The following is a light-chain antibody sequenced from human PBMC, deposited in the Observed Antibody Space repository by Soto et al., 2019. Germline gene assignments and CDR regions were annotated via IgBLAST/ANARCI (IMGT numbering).Light chain of an antibody. Sequence: DIQMTQSPYSLSASVGDRVTITCQASQDISNYLNWYQQKPGKAPKLLIYDASNLETGVPSRFSGSGSGTDFTFTISSLQPEDIATYYCQQYDNLITFGQGTRREIK. CDR2: DAS. V-gene: IGKV1-33*01. CDR3: QQYDNLIT. J-gene: IGKJ5*01. CDR1: QDISNY.